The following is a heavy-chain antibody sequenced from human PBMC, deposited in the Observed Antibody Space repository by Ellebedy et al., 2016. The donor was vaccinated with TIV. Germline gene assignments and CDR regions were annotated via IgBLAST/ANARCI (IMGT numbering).Heavy chain of an antibody. J-gene: IGHJ5*02. CDR2: ISGSGSGGTT. D-gene: IGHD3-10*01. Sequence: GESLKISXAASGFTFSSYGMHWVRQAPGKGLEWVSGISGSGSGGTTYYADSVKGRFTISRDNAKNSLYLQMNSLRAEDTAVYYCARGSALLWFGELSTWGQGTLVTVSS. CDR1: GFTFSSYG. V-gene: IGHV3-48*04. CDR3: ARGSALLWFGELST.